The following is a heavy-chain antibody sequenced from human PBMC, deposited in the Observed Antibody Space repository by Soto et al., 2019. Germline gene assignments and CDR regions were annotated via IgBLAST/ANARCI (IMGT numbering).Heavy chain of an antibody. CDR1: GYSFDITW. CDR2: IYPGDSDT. Sequence: GESLKISCKGSGYSFDITWLAWLRQVPGKGLEWVGIIYPGDSDTRYSPSLEGQVTLSVDKSISTAYLQWSSLKDSDTATYYCARLERYVDRTGYLNGWGQGTPVTVSS. V-gene: IGHV5-51*01. CDR3: ARLERYVDRTGYLNG. D-gene: IGHD3-22*01. J-gene: IGHJ4*02.